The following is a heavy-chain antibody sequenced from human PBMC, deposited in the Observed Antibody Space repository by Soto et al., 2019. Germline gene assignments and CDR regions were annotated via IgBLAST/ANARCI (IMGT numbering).Heavy chain of an antibody. CDR1: GYTFTSYD. V-gene: IGHV1-8*01. D-gene: IGHD6-13*01. Sequence: ASVKVSCKASGYTFTSYDINWVRQATGQGLEWMGWMNPNSSNTGYAQKVQGRVTMTRNTSKSTAYMELSSLRSEDTAVYYCARERRAAGIRDYYYYGMDFWGQGTTVTVSS. CDR3: ARERRAAGIRDYYYYGMDF. J-gene: IGHJ6*02. CDR2: MNPNSSNT.